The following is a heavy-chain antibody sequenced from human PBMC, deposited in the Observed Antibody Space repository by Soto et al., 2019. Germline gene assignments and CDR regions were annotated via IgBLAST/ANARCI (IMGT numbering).Heavy chain of an antibody. CDR2: ISAYNGNT. J-gene: IGHJ3*02. D-gene: IGHD6-19*01. Sequence: GASVKVSCQASGYTFPNFGISWGRQAPGQGLEWMGWISAYNGNTNYAQKLQGRVTMTTDTSTSTAYMELRSLRSDDTAVYYCARDWSSGWHAFDIWGQGTMVTVSS. V-gene: IGHV1-18*04. CDR3: ARDWSSGWHAFDI. CDR1: GYTFPNFG.